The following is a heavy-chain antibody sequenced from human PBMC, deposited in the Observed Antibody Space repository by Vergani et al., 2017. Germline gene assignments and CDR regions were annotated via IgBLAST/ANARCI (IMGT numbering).Heavy chain of an antibody. J-gene: IGHJ4*02. Sequence: EVQLVESGGGLVKPGGSLRLSCAASGFTFSSYSMNWVRQAPGKGLEWVSSISSSSSYIYYADSVKGRFTISRDNAKNSLYLQMNSLRAEDTAVYYCARDQSITIFGVVMSGYFDYWGQGTLVTVSS. CDR2: ISSSSSYI. V-gene: IGHV3-21*01. CDR1: GFTFSSYS. D-gene: IGHD3-3*01. CDR3: ARDQSITIFGVVMSGYFDY.